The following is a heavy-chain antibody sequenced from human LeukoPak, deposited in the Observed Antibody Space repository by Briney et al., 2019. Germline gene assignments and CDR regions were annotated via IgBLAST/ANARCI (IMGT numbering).Heavy chain of an antibody. D-gene: IGHD6-13*01. Sequence: ASVTVSFKASGYTFTVYYMHWVRQAPGQGMEWMGWINPNSGGTNYAQKFQGRVTMTRDTSISTAYMELSRLRSDDTAVYYCAREFGGAGKVLDYWGQGTLVTVSS. J-gene: IGHJ4*02. V-gene: IGHV1-2*02. CDR1: GYTFTVYY. CDR2: INPNSGGT. CDR3: AREFGGAGKVLDY.